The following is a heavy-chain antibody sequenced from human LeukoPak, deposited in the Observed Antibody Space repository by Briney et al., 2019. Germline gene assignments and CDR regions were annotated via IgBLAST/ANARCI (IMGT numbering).Heavy chain of an antibody. CDR2: IYHSGST. D-gene: IGHD3-10*01. V-gene: IGHV4-38-2*02. J-gene: IGHJ4*02. Sequence: PSETLSLTCSVSGYSISSGYYWGWIRQPPGKGLEWIGTIYHSGSTYYKSSLKSRVTMSVDTSKNQFSLKLSSVTAADTAVYYCARDRGFMTADYWGQGTLLTVSS. CDR1: GYSISSGYY. CDR3: ARDRGFMTADY.